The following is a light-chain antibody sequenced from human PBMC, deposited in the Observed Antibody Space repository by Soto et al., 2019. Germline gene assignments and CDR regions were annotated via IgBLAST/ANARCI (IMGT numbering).Light chain of an antibody. V-gene: IGLV2-11*01. Sequence: QSVLTQPRSVSGSPGQSVAISCTGTSSDVGGYDYVSWFQQHPGKAPKLMIYDVSKRPSGVPDRFYGSKSCNTASLTIFGLQAEDEADYYCCSYAGSPYVFGTGTKVTVL. CDR3: CSYAGSPYV. CDR1: SSDVGGYDY. J-gene: IGLJ1*01. CDR2: DVS.